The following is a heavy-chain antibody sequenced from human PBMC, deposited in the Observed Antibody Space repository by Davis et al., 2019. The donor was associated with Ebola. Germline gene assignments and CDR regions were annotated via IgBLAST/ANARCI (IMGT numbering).Heavy chain of an antibody. CDR1: GDSVSIKSAG. D-gene: IGHD5-12*01. CDR2: TYYSSSKWYN. V-gene: IGHV6-1*01. CDR3: TRGWLRGWFDP. J-gene: IGHJ5*02. Sequence: ETLSLTCAISGDSVSIKSAGWNWIRQSPSRGLEWLGRTYYSSSKWYNDYAVSVKSRITINPDTSGNQFYLQLNSVTPEDTAVYYCTRGWLRGWFDPWGQGTLVIVSS.